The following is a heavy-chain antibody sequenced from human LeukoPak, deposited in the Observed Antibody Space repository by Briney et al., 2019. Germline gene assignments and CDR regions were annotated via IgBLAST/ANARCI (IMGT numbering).Heavy chain of an antibody. CDR3: ARAGYSSGWCFDY. J-gene: IGHJ4*02. Sequence: GGSLRLSCADSGFTFSSYSMNWVRQAAGKGLEWVSSISSSSSYIYYADSVKGRFTISRDNAKNSLYLQMNSLRAEDTAVYYCARAGYSSGWCFDYWGQGTLVTVSS. CDR2: ISSSSSYI. D-gene: IGHD6-19*01. CDR1: GFTFSSYS. V-gene: IGHV3-21*01.